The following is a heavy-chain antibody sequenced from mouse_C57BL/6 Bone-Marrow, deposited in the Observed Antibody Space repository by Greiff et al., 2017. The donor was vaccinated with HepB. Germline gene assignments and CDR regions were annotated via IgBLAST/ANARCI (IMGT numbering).Heavy chain of an antibody. Sequence: VKLQESGAELVRPGASVTLSCKASGYTFTDYEMHWVKQTPVHGLEWIGAIDPETGGTAYNQKFKGKAILTADKSSSTAYMELRSLTSVDSAVYYCTRSDDGYYRYWFAYWGQGTLGTVSA. D-gene: IGHD2-3*01. CDR2: IDPETGGT. J-gene: IGHJ3*01. CDR3: TRSDDGYYRYWFAY. V-gene: IGHV1-15*01. CDR1: GYTFTDYE.